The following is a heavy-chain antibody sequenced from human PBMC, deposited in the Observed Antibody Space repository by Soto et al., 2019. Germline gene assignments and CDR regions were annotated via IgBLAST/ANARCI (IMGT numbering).Heavy chain of an antibody. CDR2: ISGSGGST. D-gene: IGHD6-19*01. J-gene: IGHJ6*02. CDR1: GFTFSSYA. V-gene: IGHV3-23*01. CDR3: AKQLVRSIAVAGPRPEDDYGMDV. Sequence: LRLSFAASGFTFSSYAMSWVRQAPWKVLEWVSAISGSGGSTYYADSVKGRFTISRDNSKNTLYLQMNSLRAEDTAVYYCAKQLVRSIAVAGPRPEDDYGMDVWCQGTTVTVSS.